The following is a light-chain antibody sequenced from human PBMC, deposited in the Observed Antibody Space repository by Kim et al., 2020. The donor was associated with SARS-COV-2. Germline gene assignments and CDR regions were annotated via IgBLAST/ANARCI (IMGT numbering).Light chain of an antibody. CDR3: SSYTSSITYV. CDR2: DVS. Sequence: GQSITISCTVTSSDIGVYNFVSWYQQYPGKAPKFMIYDVSKRPSGVSNRFSGSKSGNTASLTISGLQAEDEADYYCSSYTSSITYVFGTGTKVTVL. V-gene: IGLV2-14*03. J-gene: IGLJ1*01. CDR1: SSDIGVYNF.